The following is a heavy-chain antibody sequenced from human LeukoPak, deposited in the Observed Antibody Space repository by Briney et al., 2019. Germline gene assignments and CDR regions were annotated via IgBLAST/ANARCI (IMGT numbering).Heavy chain of an antibody. CDR1: GFTFSSYA. CDR3: ARDSRILWFGESSLGNWFDP. V-gene: IGHV3-30*04. J-gene: IGHJ5*02. CDR2: ISYDGSNK. Sequence: GRSLRLSCAVSGFTFSSYAMHWVRQAPGKGLEWVAVISYDGSNKYYADSVKGRFTISRDNSKNTLYLQMNSLRAEDTAVYYCARDSRILWFGESSLGNWFDPWGQGTLVTVSS. D-gene: IGHD3-10*01.